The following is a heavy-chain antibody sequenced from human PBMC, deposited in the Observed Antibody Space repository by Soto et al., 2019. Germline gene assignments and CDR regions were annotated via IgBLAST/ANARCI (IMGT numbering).Heavy chain of an antibody. CDR3: ARAAKRYFDY. CDR1: GGTFNTFA. CDR2: IIPILGPA. V-gene: IGHV1-69*06. J-gene: IGHJ4*02. Sequence: QVHLVQSGAEVKKPGSSFNVSCKVSGGTFNTFAVSWVRQAPGQGFEWLGGIIPILGPAFYAQKFLGRVTITADKSTSTAYLELTSLTSEDTAVYYCARAAKRYFDYWGQGTLVTVSS.